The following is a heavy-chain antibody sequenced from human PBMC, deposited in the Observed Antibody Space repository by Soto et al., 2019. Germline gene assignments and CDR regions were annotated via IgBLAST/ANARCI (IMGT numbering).Heavy chain of an antibody. J-gene: IGHJ6*02. CDR1: GGTFSSYA. CDR3: AREVYRSRTSCYAAYYYYGMDV. V-gene: IGHV1-69*13. CDR2: IIPIFGTA. D-gene: IGHD2-2*01. Sequence: GASVKVSFKASGGTFSSYAISWVRQAPGQGLEWMGGIIPIFGTANYAQKFQGRVTIAADESTSTAYMELSSLRSEDTAVYYCAREVYRSRTSCYAAYYYYGMDVWGQGPTVTVSS.